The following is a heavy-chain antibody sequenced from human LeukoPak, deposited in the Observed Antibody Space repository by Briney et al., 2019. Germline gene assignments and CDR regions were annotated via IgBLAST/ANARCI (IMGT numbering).Heavy chain of an antibody. CDR2: IYSGGST. D-gene: IGHD2-2*01. J-gene: IGHJ5*02. V-gene: IGHV3-53*01. Sequence: PGGSLRLSCAASGFTVSSNYMSWVRQAPGRGLEWVSVIYSGGSTYYADSVKGRFTISRDNSKNTLYLQMNSLRAEDTAVYYCARELRYCSSTSCLGWFDPWGQGTLVTVSS. CDR3: ARELRYCSSTSCLGWFDP. CDR1: GFTVSSNY.